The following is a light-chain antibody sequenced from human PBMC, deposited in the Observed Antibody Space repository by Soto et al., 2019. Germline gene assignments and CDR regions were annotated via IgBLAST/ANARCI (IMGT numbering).Light chain of an antibody. V-gene: IGKV1-5*03. Sequence: DIQMTQSPSTLSASVGDRVTSTCRASQSISSWLAWYQQKPGKAPKVLIYKASSLESGVPSRFSGSGSGTEFTLTISSLQPDDFATYYCQQYNNYRTFGQGTKVEIK. CDR1: QSISSW. CDR3: QQYNNYRT. CDR2: KAS. J-gene: IGKJ1*01.